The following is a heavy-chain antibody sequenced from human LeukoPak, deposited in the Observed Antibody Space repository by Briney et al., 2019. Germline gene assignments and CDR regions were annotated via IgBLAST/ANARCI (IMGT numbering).Heavy chain of an antibody. CDR3: AGEDNSSGYRPFDI. D-gene: IGHD3-22*01. CDR2: INPNNGGT. J-gene: IGHJ3*02. Sequence: GASVKVSRKASGYTFTCYYIHWVRQAPGQGLEWMGRINPNNGGTNYAQKFQGRVTMTRDMSMSTAYMELSRLRSDDTAVYYCAGEDNSSGYRPFDIWGQGTMVTVPS. V-gene: IGHV1-2*06. CDR1: GYTFTCYY.